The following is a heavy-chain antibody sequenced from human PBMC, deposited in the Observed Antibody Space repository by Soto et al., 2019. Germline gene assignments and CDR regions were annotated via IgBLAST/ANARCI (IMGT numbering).Heavy chain of an antibody. CDR1: GDSVSSNSAA. Sequence: SQTLSLTCAISGDSVSSNSAAWNWIRQSPSRGLEWLGRTYYRSKWYNDYAVSVKNRITINPDTSKNQFSLQLNSVTPEDTAVYYCARAGRDSSGYYYEYAFDIWGQGTMVTVS. CDR3: ARAGRDSSGYYYEYAFDI. D-gene: IGHD3-22*01. V-gene: IGHV6-1*01. J-gene: IGHJ3*02. CDR2: TYYRSKWYN.